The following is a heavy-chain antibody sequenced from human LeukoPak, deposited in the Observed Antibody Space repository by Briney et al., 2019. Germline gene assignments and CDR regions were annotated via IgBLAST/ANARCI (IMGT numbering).Heavy chain of an antibody. D-gene: IGHD3-3*01. Sequence: PGGSLRLSCAASGFTVSSNYMNWVRQAPGKGLEWVSVLYSGGSTYYADSVKGRFTISRGNSKNTLYLQMNSLRAEDTAVYYCAKSTIFGVVIIPGGSGFDYWGQGTLVTVSS. CDR3: AKSTIFGVVIIPGGSGFDY. CDR2: LYSGGST. J-gene: IGHJ4*02. V-gene: IGHV3-53*01. CDR1: GFTVSSNY.